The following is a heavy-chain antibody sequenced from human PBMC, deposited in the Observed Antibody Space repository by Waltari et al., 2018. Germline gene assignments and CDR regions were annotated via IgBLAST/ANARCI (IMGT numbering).Heavy chain of an antibody. Sequence: QVQLVQSGAEVKKPGASVKVSCKASGYTFTGYYMHWVRQAPGQGLEWMGRINPNGSGTNYAQKFQGRATMTRDTSISTAYMELSRLRSNDTAVYYCARYYYDSSGLYYFDYWGQGTLVTVSS. CDR2: INPNGSGT. CDR3: ARYYYDSSGLYYFDY. CDR1: GYTFTGYY. J-gene: IGHJ4*02. D-gene: IGHD3-22*01. V-gene: IGHV1-2*06.